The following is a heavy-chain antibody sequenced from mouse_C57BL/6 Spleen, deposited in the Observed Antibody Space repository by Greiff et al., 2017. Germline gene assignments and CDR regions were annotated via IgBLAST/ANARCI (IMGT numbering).Heavy chain of an antibody. Sequence: VQLKESGGDLVKPGGSLKLSCAASGFTFSSYGMSWVRLTPDKRLEWVATISSGGSYAYYPDCVKGRFTISSDHAKNTLYLQMSSLKSEDTAMYCCARHEGGYFDYWGEGTTLAGSS. V-gene: IGHV5-6*01. CDR2: ISSGGSYA. CDR1: GFTFSSYG. J-gene: IGHJ2*01. CDR3: ARHEGGYFDY.